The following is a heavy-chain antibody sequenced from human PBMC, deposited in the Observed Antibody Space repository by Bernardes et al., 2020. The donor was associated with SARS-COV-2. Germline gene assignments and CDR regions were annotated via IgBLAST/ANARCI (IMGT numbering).Heavy chain of an antibody. J-gene: IGHJ4*02. CDR2: IKQDGTEK. Sequence: GGSLRLSCAASGFAFSSYSMGWLRQAPGKGLEWVANIKQDGTEKYNVDSVKGRFTISRDNAKNSVYLHMNSLRAEDTAVYYCARGRGGDYWGQGTLVTVSS. V-gene: IGHV3-7*04. CDR3: ARGRGGDY. CDR1: GFAFSSYS.